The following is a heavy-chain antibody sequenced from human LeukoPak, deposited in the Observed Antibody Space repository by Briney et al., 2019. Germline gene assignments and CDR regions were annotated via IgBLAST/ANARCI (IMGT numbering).Heavy chain of an antibody. D-gene: IGHD4-17*01. CDR3: ARLDYADYLAFDY. CDR1: GFTFSNAW. J-gene: IGHJ4*02. CDR2: ISSTSTYI. Sequence: GGSLRLSCAASGFTFSNAWMSWVRQAPGKGLEWVSSISSTSTYIHYADSVKGRFTISRDNAKNSLYLQMNSLRAEDTAVYYCARLDYADYLAFDYWGQGTLVTVSS. V-gene: IGHV3-21*01.